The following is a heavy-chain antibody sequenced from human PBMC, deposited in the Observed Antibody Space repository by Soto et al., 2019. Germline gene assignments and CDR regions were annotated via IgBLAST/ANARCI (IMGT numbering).Heavy chain of an antibody. CDR3: ARGRLVRGYYYYGMDV. CDR2: INPSGGST. CDR1: GYTFTSYY. D-gene: IGHD6-19*01. V-gene: IGHV1-46*01. J-gene: IGHJ6*02. Sequence: GASVKVSCKASGYTFTSYYMHWVRQAPGQGLEWMGIINPSGGSTSYAQKFQGRVTMTRDTSTSTVYMELSSLRSEDTAVYYCARGRLVRGYYYYGMDVWGQGTTVTVSS.